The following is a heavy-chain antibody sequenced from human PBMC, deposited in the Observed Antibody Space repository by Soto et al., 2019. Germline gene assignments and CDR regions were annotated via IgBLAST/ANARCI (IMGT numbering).Heavy chain of an antibody. V-gene: IGHV5-51*01. CDR1: GYSFTSLW. J-gene: IGHJ4*02. D-gene: IGHD2-21*02. CDR3: ARGDRGEY. CDR2: IYVDDSET. Sequence: XESLNISCKGFGYSFTSLWIAWVRQMPGKGLEWMGIIYVDDSETRYSPSFQGQVTISADKSINAAYLQWSSLKASDTAMYYCARGDRGEYWGQGTLVTVSS.